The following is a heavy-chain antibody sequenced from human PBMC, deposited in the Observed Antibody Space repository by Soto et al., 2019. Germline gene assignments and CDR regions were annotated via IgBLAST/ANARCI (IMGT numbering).Heavy chain of an antibody. J-gene: IGHJ2*01. CDR1: GYTFTNYA. V-gene: IGHV1-18*01. CDR3: ARCYCSVGSCYACWHFDL. CDR2: ISASTRNT. D-gene: IGHD2-15*01. Sequence: QVQLVQSGAEVKKPGASVKVSCQASGYTFTNYAISWVRQAPGQGLEWMGWISASTRNTDQAQNFQGRVTMTIDTSPNTANMELRSLRSDDTAVYYCARCYCSVGSCYACWHFDLWGRGTLLTVSS.